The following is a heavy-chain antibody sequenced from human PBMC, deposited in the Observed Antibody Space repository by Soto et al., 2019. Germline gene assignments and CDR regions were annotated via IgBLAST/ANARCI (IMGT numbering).Heavy chain of an antibody. CDR1: GFTFSSYG. D-gene: IGHD2-2*01. V-gene: IGHV3-33*01. Sequence: GGSLRLSCAASGFTFSSYGMHWVRQAPGKGLEWVAVIWYDGSNKYYADSVKGRFTISRDNSKNTLYLQMNSLRAEDTAVYYCARARHIVVVPAAKNYYYGMDVWGQGTTVTVSS. CDR2: IWYDGSNK. J-gene: IGHJ6*02. CDR3: ARARHIVVVPAAKNYYYGMDV.